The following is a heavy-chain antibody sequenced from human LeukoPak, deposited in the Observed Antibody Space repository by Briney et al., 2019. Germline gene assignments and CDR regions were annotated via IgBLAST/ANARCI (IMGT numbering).Heavy chain of an antibody. CDR1: GGTFSNHA. CDR3: ARAPFYFDSSGYSMDALDI. D-gene: IGHD3-22*01. CDR2: TTPIFGSS. J-gene: IGHJ3*02. V-gene: IGHV1-69*05. Sequence: SVKVSCKASGGTFSNHAVSWVRQAPGQGLEGMGGTTPIFGSSKYAQKFQGRVTIATDESTSTAYMGLSSLRSEDTAVYYCARAPFYFDSSGYSMDALDIWGQGTMVTVSS.